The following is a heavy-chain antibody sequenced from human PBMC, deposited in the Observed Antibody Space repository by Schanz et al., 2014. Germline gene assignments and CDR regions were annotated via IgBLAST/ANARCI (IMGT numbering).Heavy chain of an antibody. Sequence: VQLVESGGGLVKPGGSLRLSCAASGFTFSSYSMNWVRQAPGKGLEWVAVTSYDGSNKYYADSVKGRFTISRDNSRNTLYLQMTGLRAEDTAVYYCARDKGGYYPFDYWGQGTLVTVSS. CDR2: TSYDGSNK. J-gene: IGHJ4*02. CDR1: GFTFSSYS. V-gene: IGHV3-30*03. D-gene: IGHD3-3*01. CDR3: ARDKGGYYPFDY.